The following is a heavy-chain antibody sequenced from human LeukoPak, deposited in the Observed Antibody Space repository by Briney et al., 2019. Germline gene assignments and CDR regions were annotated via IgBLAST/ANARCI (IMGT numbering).Heavy chain of an antibody. CDR1: GFTFSTYH. V-gene: IGHV3-30*02. CDR2: IHNDGSNK. Sequence: GGSLRLSCAASGFTFSTYHMHWVRQAPGKGLGWVAFIHNDGSNKYYTDSVRGRFTISRDNSKNTLFLQMNSLRTEDTAVYYCATLAVVATWGQGTPVTVSS. J-gene: IGHJ4*02. CDR3: ATLAVVAT. D-gene: IGHD6-19*01.